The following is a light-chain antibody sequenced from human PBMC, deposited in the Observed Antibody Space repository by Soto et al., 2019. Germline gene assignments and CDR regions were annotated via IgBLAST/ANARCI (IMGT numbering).Light chain of an antibody. CDR2: GVT. Sequence: QSALTQPASVSGSPGQSITISCTGTSSDVGGHNDVSWYQQHPGKVPKLLIYGVTNRPSGVSNRFSGSKSGNMASLTISGLQDEDEADYYCCSYTSYKTPYVFGTGTKVTVL. CDR3: CSYTSYKTPYV. J-gene: IGLJ1*01. V-gene: IGLV2-14*01. CDR1: SSDVGGHND.